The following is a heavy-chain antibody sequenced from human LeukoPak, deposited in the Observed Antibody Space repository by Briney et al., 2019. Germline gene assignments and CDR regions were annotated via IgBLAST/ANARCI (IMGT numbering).Heavy chain of an antibody. D-gene: IGHD2-8*01. J-gene: IGHJ4*02. CDR3: ARDVYPDY. CDR2: ISSDGSST. CDR1: GFTFSSYW. V-gene: IGHV3-74*01. Sequence: PGGSLRLSCAASGFTFSSYWMHWVRQAPGKGLVWVSRISSDGSSTSYADSVKGRFTISRDNAKNTLYLQMNSLRAEDTAVYYCARDVYPDYWGQGTLVTVSS.